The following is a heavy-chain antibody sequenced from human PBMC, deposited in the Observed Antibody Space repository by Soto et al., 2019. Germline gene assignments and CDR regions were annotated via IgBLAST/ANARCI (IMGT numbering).Heavy chain of an antibody. V-gene: IGHV1-18*01. D-gene: IGHD3-10*01. CDR3: AREYYYGSGGAY. Sequence: QVQLVQSGAEVKKPGASVKVSCKASGYTFTSYGISWVRQAPGQGLEWMGWISAYNGNTNYAQKLPATVTTPPKTSESTGDRAVRSLTSADTAVYYCAREYYYGSGGAYWGQGTLVTVSS. CDR1: GYTFTSYG. J-gene: IGHJ4*02. CDR2: ISAYNGNT.